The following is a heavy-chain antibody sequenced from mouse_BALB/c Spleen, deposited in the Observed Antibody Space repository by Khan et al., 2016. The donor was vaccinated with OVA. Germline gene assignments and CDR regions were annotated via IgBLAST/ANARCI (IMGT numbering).Heavy chain of an antibody. D-gene: IGHD1-1*01. V-gene: IGHV1-77*01. CDR3: ARFDTTVADY. CDR1: GYTFTDYI. Sequence: QVQLKESGPELVKPGASVKMSCKASGYTFTDYIISWVKQRTGQGLEWIGEIYPGSGTTNYNEKFKGKATLTADKSSNTAYMQLNSLTSEDSAIYFCARFDTTVADYWGQGTTLTVSS. CDR2: IYPGSGTT. J-gene: IGHJ2*01.